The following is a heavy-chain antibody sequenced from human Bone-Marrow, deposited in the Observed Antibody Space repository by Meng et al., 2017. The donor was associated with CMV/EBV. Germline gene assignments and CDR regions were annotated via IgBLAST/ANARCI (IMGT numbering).Heavy chain of an antibody. V-gene: IGHV3-7*04. CDR2: IMQDGIEK. Sequence: ESLKISCAASGFTFSSYCMTWVRQAPGTGLELVANIMQDGIEKYYVDSVKGRFTISRDNARKLLFLQMNSLRAEDTAVYYCAKDLNYDSSRYSDAFEIWGLGTMVTVSS. CDR1: GFTFSSYC. CDR3: AKDLNYDSSRYSDAFEI. J-gene: IGHJ3*02. D-gene: IGHD3-22*01.